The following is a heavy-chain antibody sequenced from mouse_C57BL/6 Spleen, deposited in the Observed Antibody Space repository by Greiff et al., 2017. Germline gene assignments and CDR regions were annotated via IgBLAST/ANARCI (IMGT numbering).Heavy chain of an antibody. Sequence: QVQLQQSGAELVKPGASVKISCKASGYAFSSYWMNWVKQRPGKGLEWIGQIYPGDGDTNYNGKFKGKATLSADKSSSTAYMQISSLTSEDSAVXFCARGGLDGYYLDYWGQGTTLTVSS. V-gene: IGHV1-80*01. CDR2: IYPGDGDT. CDR1: GYAFSSYW. CDR3: ARGGLDGYYLDY. D-gene: IGHD2-3*01. J-gene: IGHJ2*01.